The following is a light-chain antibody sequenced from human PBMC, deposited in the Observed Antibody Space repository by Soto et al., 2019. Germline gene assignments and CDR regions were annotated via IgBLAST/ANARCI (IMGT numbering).Light chain of an antibody. CDR1: STDVGGYKY. Sequence: QSVLTQPASVSGSPGQSITISCTGTSTDVGGYKYVSWYQQHPGTAPKLMIFEVNGRPSGVSDRFSGSKSGNTASLTISGLQAEDEADYYCSSYSTSTTLGVFGTGTKVTVL. V-gene: IGLV2-14*01. CDR3: SSYSTSTTLGV. CDR2: EVN. J-gene: IGLJ1*01.